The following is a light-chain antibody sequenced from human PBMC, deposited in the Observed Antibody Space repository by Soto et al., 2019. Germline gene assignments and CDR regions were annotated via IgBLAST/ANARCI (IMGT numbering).Light chain of an antibody. J-gene: IGKJ5*01. CDR2: DAS. CDR1: QSVSKY. CDR3: QQRSNWPIT. Sequence: EIVLTQSPATLSLSPGERATLSCRTSQSVSKYFAWYQQKPGRAPRLLIYDASSRATGIPARFIGSGSETDFTLTISSLEPEDFAIYYCQQRSNWPITFGQGTRLEIK. V-gene: IGKV3-11*01.